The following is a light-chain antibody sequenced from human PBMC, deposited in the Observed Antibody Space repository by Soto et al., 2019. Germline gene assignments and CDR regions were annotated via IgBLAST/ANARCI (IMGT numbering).Light chain of an antibody. CDR2: AAS. J-gene: IGKJ4*01. CDR1: QGISSC. CDR3: QQLNSYPLT. Sequence: DIQLTQAPSFLSASVGDRVTITCRASQGISSCLAWFQQRPGKAPKIVIYAASILQGGVPSRFSGSGSGTEVTLAISSLQPEDFATYYCQQLNSYPLTFGGGTKVEIK. V-gene: IGKV1-9*01.